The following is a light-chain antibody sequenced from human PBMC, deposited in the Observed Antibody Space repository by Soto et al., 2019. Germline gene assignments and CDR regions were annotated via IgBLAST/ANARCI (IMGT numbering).Light chain of an antibody. CDR2: DAS. Sequence: EIVLTQSPATLSLSPGERATLSCRASQSVSTSLAWYQQKPGQPPGLLVYDASTRAAGIPARFSGSGSGTDFTLTISSLEPEDFAVYYCQQRGSWPFTFGPGTKVDVK. CDR3: QQRGSWPFT. V-gene: IGKV3-11*01. CDR1: QSVSTS. J-gene: IGKJ3*01.